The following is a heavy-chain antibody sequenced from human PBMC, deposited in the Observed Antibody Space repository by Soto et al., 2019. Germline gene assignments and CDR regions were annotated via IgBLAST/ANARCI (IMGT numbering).Heavy chain of an antibody. CDR1: GYSFTTYW. V-gene: IGHV5-10-1*01. D-gene: IGHD1-7*01. J-gene: IGHJ5*02. Sequence: PGDSLKISCEASGYSFTTYWISWVRQMTGKGLEWMGAIDPRDSYTKYSPSFQGHVTISVDKSISTAYLQWNSLKASDTAIYYCAREKSDLELFNWLDPWGQGTLVTVSS. CDR3: AREKSDLELFNWLDP. CDR2: IDPRDSYT.